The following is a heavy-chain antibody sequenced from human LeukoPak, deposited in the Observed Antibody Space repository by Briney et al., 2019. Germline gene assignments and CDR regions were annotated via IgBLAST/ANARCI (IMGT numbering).Heavy chain of an antibody. CDR3: ARASRHYYGSGGEIDY. CDR1: GGSISSGGYS. V-gene: IGHV4-30-2*01. CDR2: IYHSGST. D-gene: IGHD3-10*01. J-gene: IGHJ4*03. Sequence: SETLSLTCAVSGGSISSGGYSWSWIRQPPGKGLEWIGYIYHSGSTYYNPSLKSRVTISVDRSKNQFSLKLSSVTAADTAVYYCARASRHYYGSGGEIDYWGQGPTVTVSS.